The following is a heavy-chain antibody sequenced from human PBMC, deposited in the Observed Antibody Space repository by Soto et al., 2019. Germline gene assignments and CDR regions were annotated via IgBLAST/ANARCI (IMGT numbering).Heavy chain of an antibody. CDR3: AKEDTMIIVGSFDL. J-gene: IGHJ4*02. CDR1: GFTFSSYD. V-gene: IGHV3-23*01. D-gene: IGHD3-22*01. CDR2: ISASGGST. Sequence: PGGSLRLSCAAPGFTFSSYDMSWVRQAPGKGLQWVSDISASGGSTYYADSVKGRFTISRDNSKNMVFLQMSSLRAEDTALYYCAKEDTMIIVGSFDLWGQGTQVTVSS.